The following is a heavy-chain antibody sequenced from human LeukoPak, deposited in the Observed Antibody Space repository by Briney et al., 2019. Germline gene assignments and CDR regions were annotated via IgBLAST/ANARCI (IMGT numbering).Heavy chain of an antibody. CDR1: GFTFCSYE. CDR2: ITGSGSTK. V-gene: IGHV3-48*03. J-gene: IGHJ4*02. CDR3: ARIPRDGGVTVFDY. D-gene: IGHD3-16*02. Sequence: GGSLRLSCAASGFTFCSYEMNWVRQAPGKGLEWVSYITGSGSTKYYADSVKGRFTISRDNTKNSLFLQMNSLRADDTALYYCARIPRDGGVTVFDYWGQGTLVTVSS.